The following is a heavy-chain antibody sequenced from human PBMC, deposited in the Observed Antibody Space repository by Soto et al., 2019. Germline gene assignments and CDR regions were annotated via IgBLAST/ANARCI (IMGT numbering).Heavy chain of an antibody. Sequence: VQLVESGGGLVKPGGSLRLSCAASGFSFSSDNMHWVRQAPGKGLEWVSSVGSTASYVVYADSVKGRFTISRDNANSALYLQMNSRGAEDTAVYYCVHSHYVAGSFDYWGQGTLVTVSS. V-gene: IGHV3-21*01. CDR1: GFSFSSDN. CDR2: VGSTASYV. CDR3: VHSHYVAGSFDY. J-gene: IGHJ4*02. D-gene: IGHD3-10*01.